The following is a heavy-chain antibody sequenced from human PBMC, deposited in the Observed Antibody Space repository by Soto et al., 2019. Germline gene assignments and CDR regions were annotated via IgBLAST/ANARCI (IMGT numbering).Heavy chain of an antibody. CDR3: ARGRGEVDY. Sequence: SETLSLTCAVYDGSFSDYYWNWIRQAPGKGLEWIGEIKHGGSTNYNPSLKTRVTMSLDTSKNQVSLKVTSVTAADTAMYYCARGRGEVDYWGQGTLVTVPS. D-gene: IGHD3-16*01. V-gene: IGHV4-34*01. CDR2: IKHGGST. J-gene: IGHJ4*02. CDR1: DGSFSDYY.